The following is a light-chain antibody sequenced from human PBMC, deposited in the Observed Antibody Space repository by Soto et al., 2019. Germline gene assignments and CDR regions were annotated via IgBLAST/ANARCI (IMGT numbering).Light chain of an antibody. CDR2: GAS. Sequence: EIVLTQSPGTLSLSQGERATLSCRASQSVSSSYLAWYQQKPGQAPRLLIYGASSRATGIPDRFRGSGSGTDFTFTISRLEPEDFAVYYCQQYGSSPPWTFGQGTKVEIK. CDR3: QQYGSSPPWT. CDR1: QSVSSSY. J-gene: IGKJ1*01. V-gene: IGKV3-20*01.